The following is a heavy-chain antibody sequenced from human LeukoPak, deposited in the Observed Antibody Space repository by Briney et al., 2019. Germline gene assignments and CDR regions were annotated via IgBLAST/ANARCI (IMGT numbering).Heavy chain of an antibody. Sequence: ESGPTLVNPTQTLTLTCTFSGFSLSTSGVGVGWIRQPPGKALEWLALIYWNDDKRYSPSLKSRLTITKDTSKNQVVLTMTNMDPVDTATYYCARELLWFGELPYASQFDYWGQGTLVTVSS. V-gene: IGHV2-5*01. CDR3: ARELLWFGELPYASQFDY. D-gene: IGHD3-10*01. CDR2: IYWNDDK. J-gene: IGHJ4*02. CDR1: GFSLSTSGVG.